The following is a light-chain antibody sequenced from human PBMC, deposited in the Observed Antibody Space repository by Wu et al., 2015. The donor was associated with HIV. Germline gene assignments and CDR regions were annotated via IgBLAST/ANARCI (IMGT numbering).Light chain of an antibody. CDR3: QQYYFFPLT. CDR2: NTH. CDR1: QALNGF. J-gene: IGKJ4*01. Sequence: VLTQSPATLSLSPGERATLSCRASQALNGFFAWFQQKPGQPPRLLIYNTHTRASGVPARFSGSGSGTEFTLTISSLQPDDFATYYCQQYYFFPLTFGGGTKVEIK. V-gene: IGKV3-11*01.